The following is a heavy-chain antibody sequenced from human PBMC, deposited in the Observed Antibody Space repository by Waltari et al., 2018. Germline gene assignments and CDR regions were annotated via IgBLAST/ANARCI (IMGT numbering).Heavy chain of an antibody. V-gene: IGHV4-34*01. J-gene: IGHJ4*02. CDR1: GGPFSGYY. Sequence: QVQLQQWGAGLLKPSETLSLTCAVYGGPFSGYYWSWIRQPPGKGLEWIGEINHSGSTNYNPSLKSRVTISVDTSKNQFSLKLSSVTAADTAVYYCARGEGGYWGQGTLVTVSS. D-gene: IGHD3-16*01. CDR3: ARGEGGY. CDR2: INHSGST.